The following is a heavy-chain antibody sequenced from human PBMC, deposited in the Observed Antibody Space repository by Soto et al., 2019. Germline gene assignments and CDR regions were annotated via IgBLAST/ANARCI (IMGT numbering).Heavy chain of an antibody. CDR1: GYTFTSYG. CDR3: ARDRGYCANGVCFRYDY. V-gene: IGHV1-18*01. Sequence: QPQLVQSGAEVQKPGASVTVSCKASGYTFTSYGISWVRQAPGQGLEWMGWVSAYNGDTNYAQNFQGRVPMTPDKSTSTGYMDLRSLRSDDTATYYCARDRGYCANGVCFRYDYWGQGTLVTGSS. J-gene: IGHJ4*02. D-gene: IGHD2-8*01. CDR2: VSAYNGDT.